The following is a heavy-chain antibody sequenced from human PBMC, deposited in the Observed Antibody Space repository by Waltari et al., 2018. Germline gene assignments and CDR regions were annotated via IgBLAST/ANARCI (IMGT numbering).Heavy chain of an antibody. CDR2: SIPNFGTA. V-gene: IGHV1-69*01. Sequence: QVQLVQSGAEVKKPGASVKVSCKASGYTFTGYYMHWVRQAPGQGLEWMGGSIPNFGTANYAQKFQGRVTITADESTSTAYMELSSLRSEDTAVYYCARGSRQQFNFDYWGQGTLVTVSS. D-gene: IGHD6-13*01. CDR3: ARGSRQQFNFDY. J-gene: IGHJ4*02. CDR1: GYTFTGYY.